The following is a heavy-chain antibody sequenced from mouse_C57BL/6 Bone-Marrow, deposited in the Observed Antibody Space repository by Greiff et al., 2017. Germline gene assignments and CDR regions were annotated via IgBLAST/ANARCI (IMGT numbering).Heavy chain of an antibody. Sequence: QVHVKQSGAELVRPGTSVKVSCKASGYAFTNYLIEWVKQRPGQGLEWIGVINPGSGGTNYNEKFKGKATLTADKSSSTAYMQLSSLTSEDSAVYFCARSGTAQAPYAMDYWGQGTSVTVSS. CDR1: GYAFTNYL. CDR3: ARSGTAQAPYAMDY. D-gene: IGHD3-2*02. V-gene: IGHV1-54*01. CDR2: INPGSGGT. J-gene: IGHJ4*01.